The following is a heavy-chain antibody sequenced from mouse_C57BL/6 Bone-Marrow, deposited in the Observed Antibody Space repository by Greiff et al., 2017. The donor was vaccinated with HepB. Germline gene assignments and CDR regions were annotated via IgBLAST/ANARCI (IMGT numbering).Heavy chain of an antibody. J-gene: IGHJ2*01. CDR2: IDPSDSYT. V-gene: IGHV1-50*01. Sequence: QVQLKQPGAELVKPGASVKLSCKASGYTFTSYWMQWVKQRPGQGLEWIGEIDPSDSYTNYNQKFKGKATLTVDTSSSTAYMQLSSLTSEDSAVYYCAIYYYGSLDYWGQGTTLTVSS. CDR1: GYTFTSYW. D-gene: IGHD1-1*01. CDR3: AIYYYGSLDY.